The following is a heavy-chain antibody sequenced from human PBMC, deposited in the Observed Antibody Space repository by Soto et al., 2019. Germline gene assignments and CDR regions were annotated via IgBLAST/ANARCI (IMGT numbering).Heavy chain of an antibody. J-gene: IGHJ6*02. CDR2: IYYSGST. CDR3: TTLSITIFGVVLMDV. Sequence: LETLSLTCTVSGGSISSYYWSWIRQPPGKGLEWIGYIYYSGSTNYNPSLKSRVTISVDTSKNQFSLKPSSVTAADTAVYYCTTLSITIFGVVLMDVWGQGTTVTVSS. V-gene: IGHV4-59*01. D-gene: IGHD3-3*01. CDR1: GGSISSYY.